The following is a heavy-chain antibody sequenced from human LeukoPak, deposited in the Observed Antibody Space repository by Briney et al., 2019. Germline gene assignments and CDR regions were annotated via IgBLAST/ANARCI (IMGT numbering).Heavy chain of an antibody. CDR2: IYTSGST. J-gene: IGHJ6*03. V-gene: IGHV4-4*07. CDR3: ARDPNFYYYYYMDV. CDR1: GGSISSYY. Sequence: PSETLSLTCTVSGGSISSYYWSWIRQPAGKGLEWIGRIYTSGSTNYNPSLKSRVTISVDTSKNQFSLKLSSVTAADTAVYYCARDPNFYYYYYMDVWGKGTTVTVSS. D-gene: IGHD4/OR15-4a*01.